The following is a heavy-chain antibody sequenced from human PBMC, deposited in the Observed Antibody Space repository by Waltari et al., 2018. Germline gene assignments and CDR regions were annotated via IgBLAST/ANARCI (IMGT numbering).Heavy chain of an antibody. V-gene: IGHV3-72*01. CDR2: TKNKANSHIT. J-gene: IGHJ4*02. CDR3: ARDTATALDS. CDR1: GFTFTDHY. D-gene: IGHD1-1*01. Sequence: EVQLVESGGGLVQPGGSLRLSCVASGFTFTDHYMDWVRQAHGQGLEWISRTKNKANSHITDYAASVKGRFIASRDDSKISLYLQMNNLKTEDTAVYYCARDTATALDSWTQGTLVTVSA.